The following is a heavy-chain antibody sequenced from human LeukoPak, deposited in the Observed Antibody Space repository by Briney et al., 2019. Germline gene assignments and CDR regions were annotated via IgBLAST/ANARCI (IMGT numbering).Heavy chain of an antibody. CDR1: GFTFSSYW. CDR3: ARARPSRGRYLFDY. J-gene: IGHJ4*02. V-gene: IGHV3-7*01. D-gene: IGHD6-19*01. Sequence: PGGSLRLSCEASGFTFSSYWMRWVRQAPGKGLEWVANIKQGGREKYYVDSVKGRFNISRDNAKNSLYLQMNSLKAEDTAVYYCARARPSRGRYLFDYWGQGTLVTVSS. CDR2: IKQGGREK.